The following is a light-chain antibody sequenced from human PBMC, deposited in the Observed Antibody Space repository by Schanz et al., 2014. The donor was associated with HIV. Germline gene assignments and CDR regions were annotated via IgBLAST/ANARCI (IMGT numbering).Light chain of an antibody. CDR1: SSDVGADNS. CDR3: CSYAGSSTLV. J-gene: IGLJ1*01. V-gene: IGLV2-14*03. CDR2: DVT. Sequence: QSALTQPASVSGSPGQSITISCTGTSSDVGADNSVSWYQQHPGRAPRLLVYDVTYRPSGVSNRFSGSKSGNTASLTISGLQPEDEADYYCCSYAGSSTLVFGTGTKLTVL.